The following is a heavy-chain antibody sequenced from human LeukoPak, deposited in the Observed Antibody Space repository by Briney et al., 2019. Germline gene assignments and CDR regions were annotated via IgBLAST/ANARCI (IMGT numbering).Heavy chain of an antibody. J-gene: IGHJ6*02. V-gene: IGHV3-48*02. CDR1: GFTFSSYS. CDR3: ARGSGSYYYYYGMDV. CDR2: ISSSSSTI. D-gene: IGHD3-10*01. Sequence: GGSLRLSCAASGFTFSSYSMNWVRQAPGKGLEWVSYISSSSSTIYCADSVKGRFTISRDNAKNSLYLQMNSLRDEDTAVYYCARGSGSYYYYYGMDVWGQGTTVTVSS.